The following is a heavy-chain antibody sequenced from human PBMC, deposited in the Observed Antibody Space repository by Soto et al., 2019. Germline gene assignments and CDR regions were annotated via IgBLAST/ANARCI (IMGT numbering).Heavy chain of an antibody. CDR3: ARELDGVVISDYYYLDV. CDR1: GGTFSSYT. Sequence: QVQLVQSGAEVKKPGSSVKVSCKASGGTFSSYTISWVRQAPGQGLEWMGRIIPILGIANYAQKYQGRVTITADKSTSTGYMELSSVRSEDTAVYYCARELDGVVISDYYYLDVWGKGTTVTVSS. D-gene: IGHD3-3*01. CDR2: IIPILGIA. V-gene: IGHV1-69*08. J-gene: IGHJ6*03.